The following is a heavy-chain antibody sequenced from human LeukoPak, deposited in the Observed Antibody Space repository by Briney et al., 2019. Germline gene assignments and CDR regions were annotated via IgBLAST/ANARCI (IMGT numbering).Heavy chain of an antibody. V-gene: IGHV4-59*01. D-gene: IGHD4-17*01. Sequence: SETLSLTCIVSGDSISPYYWNWIRQPPGKGLEWIGYIDYTGSTKYNPYNPSLKGRVTISVDTSKNQLSLKLSSVTAADTAVYYCARGERGVTISLSAFFDYWGQGTLVTVSS. CDR1: GDSISPYY. J-gene: IGHJ4*02. CDR2: IDYTGST. CDR3: ARGERGVTISLSAFFDY.